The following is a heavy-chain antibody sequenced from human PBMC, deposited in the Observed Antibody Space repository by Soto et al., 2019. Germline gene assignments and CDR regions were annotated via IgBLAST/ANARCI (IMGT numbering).Heavy chain of an antibody. CDR3: ARHGVIGRTYKYHFDY. J-gene: IGHJ4*02. CDR2: IYPGDSDT. CDR1: GYNFANNW. Sequence: PGESLKISCRGSGYNFANNWIVCVRQRPGKGLEWRGIIYPGDSDTRYRPSFQGQVTISADKSISTAYIQWSSLKASDTAMYYCARHGVIGRTYKYHFDYWGQGTMVTVSS. D-gene: IGHD2-8*01. V-gene: IGHV5-51*01.